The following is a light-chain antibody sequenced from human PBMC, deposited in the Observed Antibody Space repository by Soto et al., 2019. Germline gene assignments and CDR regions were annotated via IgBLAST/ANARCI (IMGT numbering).Light chain of an antibody. CDR3: SSFTGSNYV. CDR2: DVS. CDR1: ISDVGGYNF. Sequence: QSALTQPASVSGSPGQSITISCTGTISDVGGYNFVSWYQQYPGKAPKLMICDVSNRPSGVSNRFSGSKSGNTASLTTSGLQAEDEADYYCSSFTGSNYVFVTGTKVTVL. J-gene: IGLJ1*01. V-gene: IGLV2-14*03.